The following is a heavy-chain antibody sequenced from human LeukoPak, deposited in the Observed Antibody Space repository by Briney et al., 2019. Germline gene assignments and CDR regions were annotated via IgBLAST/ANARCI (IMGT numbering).Heavy chain of an antibody. J-gene: IGHJ4*02. D-gene: IGHD6-6*01. CDR1: GLIFKNYG. CDR3: ARRIAARQGEVDY. V-gene: IGHV3-48*01. Sequence: SGGSLRLSCAASGLIFKNYGINWVRQAPGKGLEWVAYITSTGSPIYYADSVKGRFTISRDNSKNTLYLQMNSLRAEDTAVYYCARRIAARQGEVDYWGQGTLVTVSS. CDR2: ITSTGSPI.